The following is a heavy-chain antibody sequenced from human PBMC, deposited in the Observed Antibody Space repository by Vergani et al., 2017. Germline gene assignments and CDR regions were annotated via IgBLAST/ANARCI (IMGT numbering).Heavy chain of an antibody. Sequence: QLQLQESGPGLVKPSETLSLTCTVSGGSISSSSNYWGWIRQPPGKGLEWIGRIYYSGSTYYNPSLKSRVTISVDTSKNQFSLKLSSVTAADTAVYYCARDSSGWYDLVYWGQGTLVTVSS. D-gene: IGHD6-19*01. V-gene: IGHV4-39*07. CDR3: ARDSSGWYDLVY. CDR2: IYYSGST. CDR1: GGSISSSSNY. J-gene: IGHJ4*02.